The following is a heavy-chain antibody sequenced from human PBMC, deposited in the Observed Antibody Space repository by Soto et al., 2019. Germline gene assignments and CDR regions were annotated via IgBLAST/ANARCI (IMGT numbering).Heavy chain of an antibody. Sequence: SGPTLVNPTQTLTLTCTFSGFSLSTSGVGVGWIRQPPGKALEWLALIYWNDDKRYSPSLKSRLTITKDTSKNQVVLTMTNMDPVDAATYYCAHRTSRLGPLGNYYGMDVWGQGTTVTVSS. D-gene: IGHD3-9*01. CDR3: AHRTSRLGPLGNYYGMDV. CDR1: GFSLSTSGVG. CDR2: IYWNDDK. J-gene: IGHJ6*02. V-gene: IGHV2-5*01.